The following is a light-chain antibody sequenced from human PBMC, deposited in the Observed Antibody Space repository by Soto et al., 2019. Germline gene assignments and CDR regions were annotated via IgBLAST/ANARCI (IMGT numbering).Light chain of an antibody. CDR2: DSS. V-gene: IGKV1-5*01. J-gene: IGKJ4*01. CDR1: QSVRSC. Sequence: MHMTQSPASLSTTVGARVTIPCRASQSVRSCLALYQPKPGKTPQFLIYDSSSLESGVPSRFSGSGSGTEFNLTISIRKPDAFTPDTYQLYDYHPLRFGEGAKVAI. CDR3: QLYDYHPLR.